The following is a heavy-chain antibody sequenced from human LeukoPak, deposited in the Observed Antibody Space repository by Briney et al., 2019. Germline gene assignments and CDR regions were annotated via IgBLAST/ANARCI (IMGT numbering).Heavy chain of an antibody. CDR1: GFAFSTFA. V-gene: IGHV3-53*01. J-gene: IGHJ4*02. Sequence: GGSLRLSCAASGFAFSTFAMIWVRQPPGKGLEWVSVIYSGGSTSYVDSVKGRFTISRDNSKNTLYLQMNSLRAEDTAVYYCARMLGGGYTGLFDCWGQGTLVSVSS. CDR2: IYSGGST. CDR3: ARMLGGGYTGLFDC. D-gene: IGHD3-10*02.